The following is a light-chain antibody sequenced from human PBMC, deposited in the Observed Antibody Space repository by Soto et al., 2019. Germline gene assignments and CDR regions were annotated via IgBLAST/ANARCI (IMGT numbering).Light chain of an antibody. CDR3: QHYANSPWT. CDR1: QSVRTTH. CDR2: YAT. J-gene: IGKJ1*01. V-gene: IGKV3-20*01. Sequence: EIVLTQSPGTLSLSPGERATLSCRAGQSVRTTHLAWYQQKPGQAPRLLISYATRRATGIPDRFSGSESGTDFNLTISRLEPEDFAMYYCQHYANSPWTFSQGTKVEIK.